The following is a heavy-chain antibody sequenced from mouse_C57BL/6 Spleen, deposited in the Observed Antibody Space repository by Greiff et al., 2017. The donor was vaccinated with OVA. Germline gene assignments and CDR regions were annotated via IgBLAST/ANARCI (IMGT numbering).Heavy chain of an antibody. Sequence: EVQLVESGGGLVQPGGSLKLSCAASGFTFSDYGMAWVRQAPRKGPEWVAFISNLAYSIYYADTVTGRFPFSRENAKNTLYLEMSSLRSEDTAMYYCARLGAQATYYAMDYWGQGTSVTVSS. CDR1: GFTFSDYG. CDR2: ISNLAYSI. D-gene: IGHD3-2*02. CDR3: ARLGAQATYYAMDY. J-gene: IGHJ4*01. V-gene: IGHV5-15*01.